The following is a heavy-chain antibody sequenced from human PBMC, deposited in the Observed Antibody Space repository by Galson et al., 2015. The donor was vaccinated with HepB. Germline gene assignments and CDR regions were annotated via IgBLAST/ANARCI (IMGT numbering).Heavy chain of an antibody. CDR2: ISYDGSNK. CDR1: GFTFSNYG. V-gene: IGHV3-30*18. D-gene: IGHD3-22*01. Sequence: SLRLSCAASGFTFSNYGMHWVRQAPGKGLEWVAVISYDGSNKYYADSVKGRFTISRDNSKNTLYLQMNSLRAEDTAVYYCAKDRYYDSSGYYSLDYWGQGTLVTVSS. J-gene: IGHJ4*02. CDR3: AKDRYYDSSGYYSLDY.